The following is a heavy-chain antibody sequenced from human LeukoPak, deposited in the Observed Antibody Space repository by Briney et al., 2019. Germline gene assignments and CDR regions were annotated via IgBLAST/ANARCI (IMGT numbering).Heavy chain of an antibody. J-gene: IGHJ5*02. CDR3: ATEGITIFGVAPTT. Sequence: PGRSLRLSGAASGFTVSSNYMSWVRQAPGKGLEWVSVIYSGGSTYYADSVKGRFTISRDNSRNTLYLQMNSLRAEDTAVYYCATEGITIFGVAPTTWGQGTLVTVSS. V-gene: IGHV3-53*01. D-gene: IGHD3-3*01. CDR1: GFTVSSNY. CDR2: IYSGGST.